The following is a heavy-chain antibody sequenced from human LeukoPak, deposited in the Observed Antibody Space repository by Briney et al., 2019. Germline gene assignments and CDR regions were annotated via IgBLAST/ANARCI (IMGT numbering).Heavy chain of an antibody. J-gene: IGHJ6*03. CDR3: AREIITMVRGVIRYYYYYMDV. CDR1: GYTFTSYG. Sequence: ASVKVSCTASGYTFTSYGISWVRQAPGQGLEWMGWISAYNGNANYAHKLQGRVTMTTDTSTSTAYMELRSLRSDDTAVYYCAREIITMVRGVIRYYYYYMDVWGKGTTVTVSS. D-gene: IGHD3-10*01. CDR2: ISAYNGNA. V-gene: IGHV1-18*01.